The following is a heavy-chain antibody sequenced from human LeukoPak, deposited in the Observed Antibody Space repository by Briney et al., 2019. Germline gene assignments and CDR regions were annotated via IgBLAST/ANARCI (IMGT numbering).Heavy chain of an antibody. CDR1: GGSFSSDTSY. CDR3: ARGVSGGYFDY. CDR2: IYTSGST. Sequence: SQTLSLTCTVSGGSFSSDTSYWRWIRQPAGKGLEWIGRIYTSGSTNYNPSLESRVTISVDTSKDQFSLKLSSVTAADTAVYYCARGVSGGYFDYWGQGTLVTVSS. V-gene: IGHV4-61*02. D-gene: IGHD3-16*01. J-gene: IGHJ4*02.